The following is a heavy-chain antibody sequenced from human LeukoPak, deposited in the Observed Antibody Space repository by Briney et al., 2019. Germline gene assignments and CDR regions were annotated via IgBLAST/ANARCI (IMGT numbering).Heavy chain of an antibody. CDR3: ATHGYSELRYFDWSTNE. CDR1: GFTFSSYS. V-gene: IGHV3-21*01. J-gene: IGHJ4*02. D-gene: IGHD3-9*01. CDR2: ISGDSRYI. Sequence: GGSLRLSCAASGFTFSSYSMNWVRQAPGKGLEWVSAISGDSRYIYYADSVRGRFTISRDNAKKSLYLQMDSLRAEDTAVYYCATHGYSELRYFDWSTNEWGQGTLVTVSS.